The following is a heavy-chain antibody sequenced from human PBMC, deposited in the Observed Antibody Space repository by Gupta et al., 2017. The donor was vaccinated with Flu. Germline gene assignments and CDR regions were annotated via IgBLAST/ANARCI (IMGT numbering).Heavy chain of an antibody. V-gene: IGHV3-33*05. CDR3: AKTGTTGYFYMDV. CDR1: G. CDR2: ISYDGDKT. Sequence: GMNWVRQAPGKGLEWVAMISYDGDKTSYVDSVKGRFTVSRDNSRDTLYLRMNSLTDDDTAVYYCAKTGTTGYFYMDVWGNGTTVIVSS. D-gene: IGHD1-7*01. J-gene: IGHJ6*03.